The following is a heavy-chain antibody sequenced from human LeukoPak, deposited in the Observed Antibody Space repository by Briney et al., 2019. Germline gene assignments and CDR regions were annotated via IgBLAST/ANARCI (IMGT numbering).Heavy chain of an antibody. Sequence: SETLSLTCTVSGGSISSGSYYWSWIRQPAGKGLEWIGRIYTSGSTNYNPSLKSRVTISVDTSKNQFPLKLSSVTAADTAVYYCAREEVLLWFGELLFPFDPWGQGTLVTVSS. CDR1: GGSISSGSYY. D-gene: IGHD3-10*01. CDR2: IYTSGST. CDR3: AREEVLLWFGELLFPFDP. J-gene: IGHJ5*02. V-gene: IGHV4-61*02.